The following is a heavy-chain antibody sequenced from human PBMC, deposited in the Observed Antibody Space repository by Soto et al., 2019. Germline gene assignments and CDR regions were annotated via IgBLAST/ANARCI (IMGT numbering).Heavy chain of an antibody. CDR3: ARDKITGLFDY. J-gene: IGHJ4*02. CDR2: INHSGST. V-gene: IGHV4-34*01. Sequence: SETLSLTCAVYGASFSGYYWSWVRQPPGKGLEWIGQINHSGSTNYNPSLKSRVTISVDTSKNQFSLKLTSVTAADTAVYYCARDKITGLFDYWGQGTLVTVSS. CDR1: GASFSGYY. D-gene: IGHD2-8*02.